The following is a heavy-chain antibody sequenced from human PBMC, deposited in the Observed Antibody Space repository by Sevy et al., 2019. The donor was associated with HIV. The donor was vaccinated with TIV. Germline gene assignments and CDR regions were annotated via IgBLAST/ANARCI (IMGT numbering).Heavy chain of an antibody. CDR3: ARDKLQTTGSLGDYYYGLDV. V-gene: IGHV3-33*01. J-gene: IGHJ6*02. CDR1: GFTFSNYG. Sequence: GGSLRLSCAGSGFTFSNYGMHWVRQAPGKGLEWVAIIWYDGSNKYYTESVKGRFTISRDNSKNMLYLQMNGLRAEDTDVYYCARDKLQTTGSLGDYYYGLDVWGQGTRVTVSS. D-gene: IGHD3-16*01. CDR2: IWYDGSNK.